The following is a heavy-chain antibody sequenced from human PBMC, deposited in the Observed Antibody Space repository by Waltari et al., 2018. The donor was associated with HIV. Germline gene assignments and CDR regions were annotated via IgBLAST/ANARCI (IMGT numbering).Heavy chain of an antibody. CDR3: ATIPGDYGNFVIDY. D-gene: IGHD4-17*01. CDR1: GYSLTELY. V-gene: IGHV1-24*01. J-gene: IGHJ4*02. CDR2: FDPEDGET. Sequence: QVQLVQSGAEVKKPGASVKVSCKVSGYSLTELYMHWVRQAPGKGLEWMGGFDPEDGETIYAQKFEGRVTVTEDTSTDTAYMELSSLRSEDTAMYYCATIPGDYGNFVIDYWGQGTLVTVSS.